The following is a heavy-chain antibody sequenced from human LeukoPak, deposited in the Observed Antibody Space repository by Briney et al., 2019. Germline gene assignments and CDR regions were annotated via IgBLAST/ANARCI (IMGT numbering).Heavy chain of an antibody. J-gene: IGHJ4*02. CDR3: ARHRIPYYYGSGSKGFFDY. CDR1: GGSISSSSYY. D-gene: IGHD3-10*01. Sequence: SETLSLTCTVSGGSISSSSYYWGWIRPPPGKGLEWIGSIYYSGSTYYNPSLKSRVTISVDTSKNQFSLKLSSVTAADTAVYYCARHRIPYYYGSGSKGFFDYWGQGTLVTVSS. CDR2: IYYSGST. V-gene: IGHV4-39*01.